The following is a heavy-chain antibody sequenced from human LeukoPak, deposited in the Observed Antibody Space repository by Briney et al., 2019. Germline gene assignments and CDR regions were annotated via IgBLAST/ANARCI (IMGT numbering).Heavy chain of an antibody. V-gene: IGHV3-23*01. Sequence: GGSLRLSCAASGFTFSSYAMSWVRQAPGKGLEWVSAISGSGGSTYYADSVKGRFTISRDNSKNTLYLQMNSPRAEDTAVYYCAKGADSSGYYFDFDYWGQGTLVTVSS. CDR3: AKGADSSGYYFDFDY. D-gene: IGHD3-22*01. J-gene: IGHJ4*02. CDR1: GFTFSSYA. CDR2: ISGSGGST.